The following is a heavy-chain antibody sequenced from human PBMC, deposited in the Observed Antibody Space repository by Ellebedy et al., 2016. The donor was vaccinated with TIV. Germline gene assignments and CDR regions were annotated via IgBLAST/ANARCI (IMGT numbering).Heavy chain of an antibody. CDR1: GYTFTGYY. D-gene: IGHD2-8*02. J-gene: IGHJ4*02. CDR2: INPSDGST. V-gene: IGHV1-46*01. CDR3: ARTEVQYWLAYVDY. Sequence: AASVKVSCKASGYTFTGYYIHWVRQAPGQGLEWMGVINPSDGSTTYAQKFQGRVTMTRDTSTSRVYMELSSLRSEDTAVYYCARTEVQYWLAYVDYWGQGTLVTVSS.